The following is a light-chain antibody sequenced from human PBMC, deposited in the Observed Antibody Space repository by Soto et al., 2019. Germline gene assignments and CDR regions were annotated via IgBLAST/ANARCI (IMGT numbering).Light chain of an antibody. CDR1: QAISSN. V-gene: IGKV3-15*01. CDR3: QLYNNWIGT. CDR2: GAS. Sequence: EIVMTQSPATLSVSRGERATLSCRANQAISSNLAWYQQKPGQAPRLLIYGASTRATDIPDRFSGSGSGTEFTLTISSLQSEDFAVYYCQLYNNWIGTYGGGTKVEIK. J-gene: IGKJ4*01.